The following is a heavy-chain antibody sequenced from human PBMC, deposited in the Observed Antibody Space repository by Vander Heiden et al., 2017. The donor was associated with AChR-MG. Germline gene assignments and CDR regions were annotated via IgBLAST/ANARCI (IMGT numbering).Heavy chain of an antibody. CDR3: ARVSVFRACDL. CDR2: IHNSGTT. J-gene: IGHJ3*01. V-gene: IGHV4-59*07. D-gene: IGHD3-16*01. CDR1: GVPISGYY. Sequence: QVQLQDSGAGLVKPSDTLSLTCTVSGVPISGYYWGWVRQPPGKGLEWIGYIHNSGTTSYNPSLNGRVTISTDTSKNELSLTLNSVSELDTAVYYCARVSVFRACDLWVHGTLGPVSS.